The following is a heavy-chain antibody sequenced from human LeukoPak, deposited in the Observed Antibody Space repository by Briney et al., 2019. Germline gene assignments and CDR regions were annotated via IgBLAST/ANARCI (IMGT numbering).Heavy chain of an antibody. J-gene: IGHJ5*02. CDR2: INHSGST. CDR1: GGSFSGYY. Sequence: PSETLSLTCADYGGSFSGYYWNWIRQPPGKGLEWIGEINHSGSTNYNPSLKSRVTISVDTSKNQFSLKLSSVTAADTAVYYCARGGDIVVVPAAIGPWFDPWGQGTLVTVSS. V-gene: IGHV4-34*01. CDR3: ARGGDIVVVPAAIGPWFDP. D-gene: IGHD2-2*01.